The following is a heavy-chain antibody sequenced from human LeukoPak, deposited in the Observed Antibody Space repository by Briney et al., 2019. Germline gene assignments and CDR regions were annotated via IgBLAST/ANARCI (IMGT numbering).Heavy chain of an antibody. CDR3: ATDRGSYEGDAFDI. CDR1: GYTLTELS. V-gene: IGHV1-24*01. D-gene: IGHD1-26*01. J-gene: IGHJ3*02. Sequence: ASAKVSCKVSGYTLTELSMHWVRQAPGKGLEGRGGFDPEDGETIYAQKFQGRVTMTEDTATDTAYMELSSLRSEDTAVYYCATDRGSYEGDAFDIWGQGTMVTVSS. CDR2: FDPEDGET.